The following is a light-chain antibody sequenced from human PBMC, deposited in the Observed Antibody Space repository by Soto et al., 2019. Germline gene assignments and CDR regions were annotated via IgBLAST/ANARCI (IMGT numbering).Light chain of an antibody. Sequence: QPVLTQSPSASASLGASVKRTCTLSSGHSSYAIAWHQQQPEKGPRYLMKLNSDGSHSKGDGIPDRFSGSSSGAERYLTISSLQSEDEADYYCQTWGTGDWVFGGGTKLTVL. CDR3: QTWGTGDWV. CDR1: SGHSSYA. J-gene: IGLJ3*02. CDR2: LNSDGSH. V-gene: IGLV4-69*01.